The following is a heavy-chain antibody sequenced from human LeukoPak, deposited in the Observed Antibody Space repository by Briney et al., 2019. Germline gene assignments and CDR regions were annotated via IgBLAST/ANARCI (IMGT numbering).Heavy chain of an antibody. J-gene: IGHJ4*02. D-gene: IGHD5-18*01. Sequence: PGGSLRLPCAASGFTFSSYGMHWVRQAPGKGLEWVAVIWYDGSNKYYADSVKGRFTISRDNSKNTLYLQMNSLRAEDTAVYYCARDKGVGYSYGTFSDYWGQGTLVTVSS. CDR3: ARDKGVGYSYGTFSDY. V-gene: IGHV3-33*01. CDR2: IWYDGSNK. CDR1: GFTFSSYG.